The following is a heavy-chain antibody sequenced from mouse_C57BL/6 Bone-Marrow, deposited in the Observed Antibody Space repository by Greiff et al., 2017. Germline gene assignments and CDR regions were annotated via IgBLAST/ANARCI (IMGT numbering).Heavy chain of an antibody. CDR3: ARDFYAMDY. J-gene: IGHJ4*01. CDR2: ISDGGSYT. V-gene: IGHV5-4*01. Sequence: EVMLVESGGGLVKPGGSLKLSCAASGFTFSSYAMSWVRQTPEKRLEWVATISDGGSYTYYPDNVKGRFTISRDNAKNNLYLQMSHLKSEDTAMYYCARDFYAMDYGGQGTSVTVSS. CDR1: GFTFSSYA.